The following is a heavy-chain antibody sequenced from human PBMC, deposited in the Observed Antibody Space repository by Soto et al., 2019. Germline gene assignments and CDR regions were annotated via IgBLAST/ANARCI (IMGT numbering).Heavy chain of an antibody. CDR2: IHSDANT. J-gene: IGHJ5*01. V-gene: IGHV3-53*01. CDR1: GFNVSSNS. CDR3: ARHVWLES. Sequence: GSLRLSCAASGFNVSSNSMNWVRQAPGKGLEWLSLIHSDANTKYADSVKGRFTISRDSSENTVYLHMNTLRAEDTAVYYCARHVWLESWGQGTLVTVS.